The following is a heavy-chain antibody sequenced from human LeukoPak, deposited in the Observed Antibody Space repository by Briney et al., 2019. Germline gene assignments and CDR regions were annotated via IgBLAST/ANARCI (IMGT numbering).Heavy chain of an antibody. CDR3: ARAGFGESELAADY. CDR2: INPSGDST. CDR1: GYTFPSYY. Sequence: ASVKVSCKASGYTFPSYYMHWVRQAPGQGLEWKGIINPSGDSTTYAQKFQGRVTMTRDTSTSTVYMELSSLRSEDTAVYYCARAGFGESELAADYWGQGTLVTVSS. J-gene: IGHJ4*02. V-gene: IGHV1-46*01. D-gene: IGHD3-10*01.